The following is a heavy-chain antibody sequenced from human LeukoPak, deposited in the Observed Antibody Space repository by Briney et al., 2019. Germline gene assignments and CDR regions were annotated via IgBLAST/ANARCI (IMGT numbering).Heavy chain of an antibody. CDR2: MNPNSGNT. CDR1: GYTFTSYD. D-gene: IGHD3-10*01. V-gene: IGHV1-8*01. J-gene: IGHJ5*02. CDR3: ARNRNIGSGSYIRFDP. Sequence: ASVKVSCKASGYTFTSYDINSVRQATGQGLEWMGWMNPNSGNTGYAQKFQGTVTMTRNTSIGTAYMELSSLRSEDTAVYYRARNRNIGSGSYIRFDPWGQGTLVTVSS.